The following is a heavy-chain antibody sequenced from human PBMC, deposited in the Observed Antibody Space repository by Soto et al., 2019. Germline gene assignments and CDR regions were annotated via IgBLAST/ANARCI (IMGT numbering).Heavy chain of an antibody. CDR3: ASLVSVTMIMGY. V-gene: IGHV4-39*01. CDR2: IYYSGST. D-gene: IGHD3-22*01. CDR1: GGSISSSSYY. J-gene: IGHJ4*02. Sequence: QLQLQESGPGLVKPSETLSLTCTVSGGSISSSSYYWGWIRQPPGKGLGWIGSIYYSGSTYYNPSLKSRVTISVDTSKNQFSLKLSSVTAADTAVYYCASLVSVTMIMGYWGQGTLVTVSS.